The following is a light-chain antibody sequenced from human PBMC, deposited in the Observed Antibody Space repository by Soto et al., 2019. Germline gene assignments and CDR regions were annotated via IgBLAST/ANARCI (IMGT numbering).Light chain of an antibody. CDR3: QQYRGWPRA. J-gene: IGKJ1*01. Sequence: EIVLTQSPATLSVSPGERVTLSCRASQGVDINLAWYQQKPGQAPRLLIYGASTRATDMSGTFSGRGSGTEFTLTISNLRPEDFAVYYCQQYRGWPRAFGQGTKVDIK. V-gene: IGKV3-15*01. CDR1: QGVDIN. CDR2: GAS.